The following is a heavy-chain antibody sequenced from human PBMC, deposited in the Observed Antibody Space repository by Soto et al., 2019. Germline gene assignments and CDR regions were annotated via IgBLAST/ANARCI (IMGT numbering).Heavy chain of an antibody. V-gene: IGHV1-2*02. J-gene: IGHJ4*02. Sequence: ASVKVSCKASGYTFTGHYIHWVRQAPEQGPEWMGEIGPESGATRYAQKFQGRVTMTRDMSITTAYMELNNLSPDDTAVYYCGRGRSGQIVVFYWGQGTPVTVSS. D-gene: IGHD2-15*01. CDR2: IGPESGAT. CDR1: GYTFTGHY. CDR3: GRGRSGQIVVFY.